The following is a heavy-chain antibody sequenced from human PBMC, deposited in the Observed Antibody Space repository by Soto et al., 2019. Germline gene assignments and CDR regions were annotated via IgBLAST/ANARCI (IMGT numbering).Heavy chain of an antibody. CDR1: GYRFSGYG. D-gene: IGHD2-15*01. J-gene: IGHJ5*02. CDR2: ISGYTGNT. Sequence: GASVKVSCKASGYRFSGYGISWARLAPGQGLEWMGWISGYTGNTQYSQKFQGRVTMTADTSTSTAYMELSSLRSEDTAVYYCAGCSGGSCYSNWFDPWGQGTLVTVSS. V-gene: IGHV1-18*04. CDR3: AGCSGGSCYSNWFDP.